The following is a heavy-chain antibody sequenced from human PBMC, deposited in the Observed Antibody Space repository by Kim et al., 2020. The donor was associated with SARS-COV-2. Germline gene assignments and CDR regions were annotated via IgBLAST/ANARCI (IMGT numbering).Heavy chain of an antibody. D-gene: IGHD4-17*01. Sequence: YYADSVKGRFTISRDKAKNSLYQQMNSLRDEGSAVYYCARDLYGDYAVDDWGQGTPVTVSS. V-gene: IGHV3-48*02. CDR3: ARDLYGDYAVDD. J-gene: IGHJ4*02.